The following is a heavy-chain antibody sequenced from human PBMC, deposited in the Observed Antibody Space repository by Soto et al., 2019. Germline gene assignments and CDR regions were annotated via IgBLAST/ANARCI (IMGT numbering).Heavy chain of an antibody. D-gene: IGHD3-3*01. CDR3: ARYLPPTPWSGYYTYYFDY. J-gene: IGHJ4*02. V-gene: IGHV4-59*01. CDR2: IYYSGST. CDR1: GGSISSYY. Sequence: SETLSLTCTVSGGSISSYYWSWIRQPPGKGLEWIGYIYYSGSTNYNPSLKSRVTISVDTSKNQFSLKLSSVTAADTAVYYCARYLPPTPWSGYYTYYFDYWGQGTLVTVS.